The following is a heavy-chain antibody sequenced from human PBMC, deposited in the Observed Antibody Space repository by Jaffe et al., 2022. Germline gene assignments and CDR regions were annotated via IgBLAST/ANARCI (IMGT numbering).Heavy chain of an antibody. CDR2: IYYSGST. CDR3: ARQLEWRAHTVTTGLGWFDP. V-gene: IGHV4-39*01. Sequence: QLQLQESGPGLVKPSETLSLTCTVSGGSISSSSYYWGWIRQPPGKGLEWIGSIYYSGSTYYNPSLKSRVTISVDTSKNQFSLKLSSVTAADTAVYYCARQLEWRAHTVTTGLGWFDPWGQGTLVTVSS. CDR1: GGSISSSSYY. J-gene: IGHJ5*02. D-gene: IGHD4-17*01.